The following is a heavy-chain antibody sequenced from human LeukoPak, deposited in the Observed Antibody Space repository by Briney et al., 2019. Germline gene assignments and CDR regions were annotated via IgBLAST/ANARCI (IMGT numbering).Heavy chain of an antibody. CDR2: INGDGTTS. Sequence: GGSLRLSCSVSGFTFSNFWMDWVRQAPGKGLVWVSTINGDGTTSGGADSVKCRFTISRDNAKNTLYLQMNSLRAEDTAMYYCARNLGFYTFDSWGQEALVTVSS. CDR1: GFTFSNFW. J-gene: IGHJ4*02. D-gene: IGHD2-15*01. V-gene: IGHV3-74*01. CDR3: ARNLGFYTFDS.